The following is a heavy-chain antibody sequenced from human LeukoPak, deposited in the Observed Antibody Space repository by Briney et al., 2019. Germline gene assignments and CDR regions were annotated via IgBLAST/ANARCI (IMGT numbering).Heavy chain of an antibody. J-gene: IGHJ4*02. CDR2: INPSGGST. CDR3: ARDQRVDYHDTSGYYPFDY. V-gene: IGHV1-46*01. CDR1: GYTFSSHH. Sequence: ASVKVSCKASGYTFSSHHMHWVRQAPGQGLEWMGIINPSGGSTSYAQKFQGRLTMTRDTSTSTVYMELSSLRSEDTAVYYCARDQRVDYHDTSGYYPFDYWGQGTLVTVSS. D-gene: IGHD3-22*01.